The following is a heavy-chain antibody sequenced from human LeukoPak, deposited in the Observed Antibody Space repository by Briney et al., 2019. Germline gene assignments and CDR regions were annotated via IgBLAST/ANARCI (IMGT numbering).Heavy chain of an antibody. CDR3: AKEGHYYYYYYMDV. J-gene: IGHJ6*03. CDR1: GFTFSSYG. CDR2: ISGSGGST. V-gene: IGHV3-23*01. Sequence: PGGSLRLSCAASGFTFSSYGMSWVRQAPGKGLEWVSAISGSGGSTYYADSVKGRFTISRDNSKNTLYLQMNSLRAEDTAVYYCAKEGHYYYYYYMDVWGKGTTVTISS.